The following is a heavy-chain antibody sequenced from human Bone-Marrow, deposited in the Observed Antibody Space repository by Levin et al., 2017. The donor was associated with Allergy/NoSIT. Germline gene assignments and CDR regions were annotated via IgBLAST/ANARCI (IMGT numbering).Heavy chain of an antibody. CDR3: ARHGAWRPTYYFDY. CDR2: MYYTGST. CDR1: GGSITAYY. Sequence: PSETLSLTCTVSGGSITAYYWSWIRQSPGKGLEWIGYMYYTGSTSYNPSPKSRVTISVDTSKNQFSLKLRSVTAADTAVYYCARHGAWRPTYYFDYWGQGTLVTVSS. J-gene: IGHJ4*02. V-gene: IGHV4-59*08. D-gene: IGHD1-26*01.